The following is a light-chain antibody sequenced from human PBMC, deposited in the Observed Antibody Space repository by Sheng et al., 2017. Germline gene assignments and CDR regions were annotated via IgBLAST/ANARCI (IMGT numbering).Light chain of an antibody. CDR2: AAS. CDR1: QSIRNY. J-gene: IGKJ2*01. Sequence: DIQMTQSPSSLSASAGDRVTITCRASQSIRNYLNWYQXKPGKAPNLLISAASTLQGGVPSRFSGSGSGTDFTLTISGLLPEDFATYYCQQSYRTPETFGQGTKLEIQ. CDR3: QQSYRTPET. V-gene: IGKV1-39*01.